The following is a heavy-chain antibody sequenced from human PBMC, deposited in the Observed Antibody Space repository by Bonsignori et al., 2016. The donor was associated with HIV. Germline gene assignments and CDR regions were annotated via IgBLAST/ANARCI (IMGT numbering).Heavy chain of an antibody. D-gene: IGHD3-3*01. CDR1: GGSFSGYY. V-gene: IGHV4-34*01. Sequence: SETLSLTCAVYGGSFSGYYWSWIRQPPGKGLEWIGEINHSGSTNYNPSLKSRVTISVDTSKNQFSLKLSSVTAADTAVYYCARARAGGDTIFGVVIGDYYMDVWGKGTTVTVSS. CDR3: ARARAGGDTIFGVVIGDYYMDV. CDR2: INHSGST. J-gene: IGHJ6*03.